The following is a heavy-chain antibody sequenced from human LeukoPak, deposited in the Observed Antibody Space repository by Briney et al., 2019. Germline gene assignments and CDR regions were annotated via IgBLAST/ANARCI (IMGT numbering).Heavy chain of an antibody. CDR2: MNPNSGNT. V-gene: IGHV1-8*03. J-gene: IGHJ3*02. CDR3: ARALPLVGAYDAFDI. CDR1: GYTFTSYD. D-gene: IGHD1-26*01. Sequence: ASVKVSCKASGYTFTSYDINWVRQATGQGLEWMGWMNPNSGNTGYAQKFQGRVTITKNTSISTAYMELSSLRSEDTAVYYCARALPLVGAYDAFDIWGQGTMVTVSS.